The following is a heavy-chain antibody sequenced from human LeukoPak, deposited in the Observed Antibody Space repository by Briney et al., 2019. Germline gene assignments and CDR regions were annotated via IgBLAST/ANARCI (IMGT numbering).Heavy chain of an antibody. D-gene: IGHD3-22*01. Sequence: ASVKVSCKASGYTFTSYDINWVRQAPGQGLEWMGWMNPNSGNTGYAQKFQGRVTMTRNTSISTAYMELSSLRSEDTAVYYCARGYGSSGYCDYWGQGTLVTVSS. J-gene: IGHJ4*02. CDR2: MNPNSGNT. CDR3: ARGYGSSGYCDY. CDR1: GYTFTSYD. V-gene: IGHV1-8*01.